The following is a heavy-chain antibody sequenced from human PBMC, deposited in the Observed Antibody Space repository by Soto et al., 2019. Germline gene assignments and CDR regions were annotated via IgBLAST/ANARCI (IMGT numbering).Heavy chain of an antibody. J-gene: IGHJ5*02. CDR1: GFTFGNYA. CDR2: ITGIDGRS. CDR3: EKDGCSACSGVIFDPPSWFDP. Sequence: LRLSSVGSGFTFGNYAMSWVRQAPGTGLEWVSSITGIDGRSYYADSVKGRHTISRDNPNKTPYLHMNNLRAEDTEKSYCEKDGCSACSGVIFDPPSWFDPWGQGTQVTVSS. V-gene: IGHV3-23*01. D-gene: IGHD2-15*01.